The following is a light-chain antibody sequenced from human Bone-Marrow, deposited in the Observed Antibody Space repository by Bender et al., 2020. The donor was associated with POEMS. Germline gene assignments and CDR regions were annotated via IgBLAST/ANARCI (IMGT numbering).Light chain of an antibody. CDR3: SSYARTSRV. CDR2: EVN. Sequence: QSALTQPASVSGSHGQSITISCTGTSSDIGGHDYVSWYQQHSGKVPKLIILEVNKRPSGVPDRFSGSKSCKTASLTLSGLQSDDEATYYCSSYARTSRVFGTGTKVTVL. J-gene: IGLJ1*01. CDR1: SSDIGGHDY. V-gene: IGLV2-14*01.